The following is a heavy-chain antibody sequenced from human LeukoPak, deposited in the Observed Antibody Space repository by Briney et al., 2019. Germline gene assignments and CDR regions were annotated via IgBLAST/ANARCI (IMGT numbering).Heavy chain of an antibody. CDR2: ITSGSGSNV. Sequence: GGSLRLSCAASGFTFSSHAMSWVRQAPGKGLEWVSAITSGSGSNVYYTDSLKGRFTISRDNSKNTLYLQMNSLRAEDTAVYYCARPGSWFFDYWGQGTLVTVSA. CDR1: GFTFSSHA. V-gene: IGHV3-23*01. J-gene: IGHJ4*02. CDR3: ARPGSWFFDY. D-gene: IGHD6-13*01.